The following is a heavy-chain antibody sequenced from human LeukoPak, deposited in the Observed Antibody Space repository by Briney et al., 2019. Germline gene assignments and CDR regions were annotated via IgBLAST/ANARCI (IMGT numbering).Heavy chain of an antibody. CDR1: GDSVSTNSAG. CDR2: TFYRSKWYN. CDR3: ARGGFKRHFDY. V-gene: IGHV6-1*01. J-gene: IGHJ4*02. Sequence: PSQTLSLTCAISGDSVSTNSAGWSWIRQSPSRGLEWLGRTFYRSKWYNDYAVSVKGRITINPDTSKNQFSLQLNSVTPEDTALYYCARGGFKRHFDYWGQGTLVTVSS.